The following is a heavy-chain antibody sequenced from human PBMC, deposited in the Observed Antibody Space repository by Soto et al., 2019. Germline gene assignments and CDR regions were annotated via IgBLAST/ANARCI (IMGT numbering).Heavy chain of an antibody. CDR2: IYYSGST. D-gene: IGHD5-12*01. V-gene: IGHV4-30-4*01. CDR3: ARDGIPRGYSGYDYDLVWFAP. Sequence: PSETLSLTCTVSGGSISSGDYYWGWIRQPPGKGLEWIGYIYYSGSTYYNPSLKSRVTISVDTSKNQFSLKLSSVTAADTAVYYCARDGIPRGYSGYDYDLVWFAPWGQGTLVTVSS. CDR1: GGSISSGDYY. J-gene: IGHJ5*02.